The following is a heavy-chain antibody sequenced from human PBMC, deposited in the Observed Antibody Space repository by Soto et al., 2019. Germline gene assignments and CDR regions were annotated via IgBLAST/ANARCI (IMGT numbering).Heavy chain of an antibody. CDR1: GYTFTSYA. D-gene: IGHD1-1*01. J-gene: IGHJ4*02. Sequence: ASVKVSCKASGYTFTSYAMHWVRQAPGQRLEWMGWINAGNGNTKYSQKFQGRVTITRDTSASTAYMELSSLRSEDTAVYYCARDALDSDGLRVDYWGQGTLVTVSS. CDR3: ARDALDSDGLRVDY. V-gene: IGHV1-3*01. CDR2: INAGNGNT.